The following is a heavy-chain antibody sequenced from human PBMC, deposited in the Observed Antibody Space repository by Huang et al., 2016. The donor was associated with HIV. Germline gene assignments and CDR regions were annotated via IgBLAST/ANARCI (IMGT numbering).Heavy chain of an antibody. CDR1: GYNFDSYW. CDR3: ARQGLWLPPTDPFDY. J-gene: IGHJ4*02. V-gene: IGHV5-51*01. Sequence: EVHLVQSGAEVKEPGESLKISCQASGYNFDSYWIGWVRQMPGKGLGWRGVISPGDSDTGYDPSVQGQVTISADQSINTAYLQWSSLKASDTAIYFCARQGLWLPPTDPFDYWGQGTPVTVSA. CDR2: ISPGDSDT. D-gene: IGHD3-10*01.